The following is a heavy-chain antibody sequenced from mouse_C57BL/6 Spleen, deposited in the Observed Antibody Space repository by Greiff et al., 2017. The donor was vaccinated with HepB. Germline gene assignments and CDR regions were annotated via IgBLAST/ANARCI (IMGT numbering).Heavy chain of an antibody. CDR2: IYPGDGDT. D-gene: IGHD1-1*01. CDR3: ARSYYGSSFDY. V-gene: IGHV1-80*01. Sequence: VKLMESGAELVKPGASVKISCKASGYAFSSYWMNWVKQRPGKGLAWIGQIYPGDGDTNYNGKFKGNATLTADKSSSPAYMHLSSLTSEDSAFYFCARSYYGSSFDYWGQGTTLTVSS. CDR1: GYAFSSYW. J-gene: IGHJ2*01.